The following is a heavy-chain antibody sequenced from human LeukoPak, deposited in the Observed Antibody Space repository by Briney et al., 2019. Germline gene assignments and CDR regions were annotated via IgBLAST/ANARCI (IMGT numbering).Heavy chain of an antibody. Sequence: SETLSLTCAVSGYSISSGYYWGWIRQPPGKGLEWIGSIYHSGSTYYNPSLQSRVTISVDTSKNQFSLKLSSVTAADTAVYYCARQLGYCSSTSCLLYWFDPWGQGTLVTVSS. D-gene: IGHD2-2*01. CDR1: GYSISSGYY. CDR2: IYHSGST. CDR3: ARQLGYCSSTSCLLYWFDP. J-gene: IGHJ5*02. V-gene: IGHV4-38-2*01.